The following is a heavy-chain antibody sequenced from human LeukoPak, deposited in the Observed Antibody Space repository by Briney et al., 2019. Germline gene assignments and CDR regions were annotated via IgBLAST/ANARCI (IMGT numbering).Heavy chain of an antibody. D-gene: IGHD1-26*01. V-gene: IGHV3-66*01. CDR2: IYSGGNT. CDR1: GYTVSSNY. Sequence: GGSLRLSCAASGYTVSSNYMSWVRQAPGKGLEWVSVIYSGGNTYYGESEKGRFTISSDNTKNTLYHKMNRRRGEDTTVYYCSREAGVRPTSDSFDIWGQGRMVTVSS. J-gene: IGHJ3*02. CDR3: SREAGVRPTSDSFDI.